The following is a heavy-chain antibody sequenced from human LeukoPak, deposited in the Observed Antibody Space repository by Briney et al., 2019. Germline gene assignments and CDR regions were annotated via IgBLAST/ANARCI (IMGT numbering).Heavy chain of an antibody. CDR1: GYTFTSYY. J-gene: IGHJ4*02. CDR3: ARERRDWDYYDSSGYIAY. V-gene: IGHV1-46*01. Sequence: GASVKVSCKASGYTFTSYYMHWVRQAPGQGLEWMGIINPSGGSTSYAQKFQGRVTMTRDMSTSTVYMELSSLRSEDTAVYYCARERRDWDYYDSSGYIAYWGQGTLVTVSS. D-gene: IGHD3-22*01. CDR2: INPSGGST.